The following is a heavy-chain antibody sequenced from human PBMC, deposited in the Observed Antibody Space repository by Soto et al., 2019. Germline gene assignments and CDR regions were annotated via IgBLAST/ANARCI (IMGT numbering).Heavy chain of an antibody. CDR3: GGQWGEVWPHRCYY. V-gene: IGHV1-18*01. Sequence: QVQLVQSGAEVKKPGASVKVSCKPSGYTFTSYGISWVRQAPGQGLEWMGWINAYNGNTNYAQKLQGRVTMTTDTSKSTGYMEARRLRSDETAVYYLGGQWGEVWPHRCYYWGPGTLVTLFS. D-gene: IGHD3-16*01. J-gene: IGHJ4*02. CDR2: INAYNGNT. CDR1: GYTFTSYG.